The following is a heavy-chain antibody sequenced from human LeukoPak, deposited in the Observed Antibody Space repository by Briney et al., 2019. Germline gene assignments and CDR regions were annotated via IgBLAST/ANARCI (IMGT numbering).Heavy chain of an antibody. CDR1: GFTFSSYW. D-gene: IGHD3-3*01. CDR3: ARAPWYDFWSGYWGYMDV. J-gene: IGHJ6*03. Sequence: GGSLRLSCAASGFTFSSYWMSWVRQAPGKGLEWVANIKQDGSEKYYVDSVKGRFTISRDNAKNSLYLQMNSLRAEDTAVYCCARAPWYDFWSGYWGYMDVWGKGTTVTVSS. V-gene: IGHV3-7*01. CDR2: IKQDGSEK.